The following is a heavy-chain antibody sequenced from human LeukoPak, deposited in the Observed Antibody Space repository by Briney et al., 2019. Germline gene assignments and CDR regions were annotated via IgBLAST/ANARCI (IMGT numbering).Heavy chain of an antibody. D-gene: IGHD6-19*01. Sequence: PSQTLSLTCTVSGGSISSSSHYWGWIRQPPGKGLEWIGSIYYSGSTYYNPSLKSRVIISVDTSKNQFSLKLSSVTAADTAVYYCARDWRIAVAGQESFFDYWGQGTLVTVSS. J-gene: IGHJ4*02. CDR3: ARDWRIAVAGQESFFDY. V-gene: IGHV4-39*07. CDR2: IYYSGST. CDR1: GGSISSSSHY.